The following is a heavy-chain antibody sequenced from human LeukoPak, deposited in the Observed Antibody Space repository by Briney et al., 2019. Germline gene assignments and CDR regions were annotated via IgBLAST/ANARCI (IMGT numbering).Heavy chain of an antibody. D-gene: IGHD2-8*01. CDR3: ARTRAVYYFDY. CDR1: GFTSSSYS. Sequence: GGSLRLSCAASGFTSSSYSMSWVRQAPGKGLEWVSFISTNNNIIYYADSVKGRFTISRDNAKNSLYLQMNSLRDEDTAVFYCARTRAVYYFDYWGQGTGVCVSS. J-gene: IGHJ4*02. CDR2: ISTNNNII. V-gene: IGHV3-48*02.